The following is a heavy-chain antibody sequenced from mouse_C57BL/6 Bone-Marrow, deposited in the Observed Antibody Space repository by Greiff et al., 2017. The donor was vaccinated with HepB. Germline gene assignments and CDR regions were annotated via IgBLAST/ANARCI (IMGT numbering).Heavy chain of an antibody. CDR1: GYAFSSSW. CDR3: ARRIYYYGSSPLAY. D-gene: IGHD1-1*01. CDR2: IYPGDGDT. Sequence: QVHVKQSGPELVKPGASVKISCKASGYAFSSSWMNWVKQRPGKGLEWIGRIYPGDGDTNYNGKFKGKATLTADKSSSTAYMQLSSLTSEDSAVYFCARRIYYYGSSPLAYWGQGTLVTVSA. J-gene: IGHJ3*01. V-gene: IGHV1-82*01.